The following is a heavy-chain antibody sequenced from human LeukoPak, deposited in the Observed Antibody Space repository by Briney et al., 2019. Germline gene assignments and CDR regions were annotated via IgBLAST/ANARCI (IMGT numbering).Heavy chain of an antibody. D-gene: IGHD4-11*01. V-gene: IGHV1-58*01. CDR2: IVVGSGNT. J-gene: IGHJ4*02. CDR3: AAAGSPTVTTSADY. CDR1: GFTFTSSA. Sequence: GASVKVSCKASGFTFTSSAVQWVRQARGQRLEWIGWIVVGSGNTNYAQEFQERVTITRDMSTSTAYMELSSLRSEDTAVYYCAAAGSPTVTTSADYWGQGTLVTVSS.